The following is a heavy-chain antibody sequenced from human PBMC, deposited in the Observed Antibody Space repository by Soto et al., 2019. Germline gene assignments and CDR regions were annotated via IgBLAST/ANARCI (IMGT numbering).Heavy chain of an antibody. CDR1: GCTFTSYA. CDR2: INAGNGNT. V-gene: IGHV1-3*05. J-gene: IGHJ6*02. Sequence: QVQLVQSGAEEKKPGASVKVSCKASGCTFTSYAMHWVRQAPGQRLEWMGWINAGNGNTKYSQKFQGRVTITRDTSASTAYMELSSLRSEDTAVYYCARDGNLVGIPSHYYYGMDVWGQGTTVTVSS. D-gene: IGHD5-18*01. CDR3: ARDGNLVGIPSHYYYGMDV.